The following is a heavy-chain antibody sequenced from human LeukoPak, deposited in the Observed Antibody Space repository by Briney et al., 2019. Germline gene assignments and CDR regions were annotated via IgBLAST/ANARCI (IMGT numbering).Heavy chain of an antibody. D-gene: IGHD3-16*01. CDR1: GGPINSYY. J-gene: IGHJ5*02. V-gene: IGHV4-59*01. CDR2: IYKSGNT. CDR3: ARESGSYLWRSWLNP. Sequence: SETLSLTCTVSGGPINSYYWTWIRQPPGKGLEWIGNIYKSGNTNYNPSLKSRVTISVDTSKNQFSLKLNSVTAADTAVYYCARESGSYLWRSWLNPWGQGTLVTVSS.